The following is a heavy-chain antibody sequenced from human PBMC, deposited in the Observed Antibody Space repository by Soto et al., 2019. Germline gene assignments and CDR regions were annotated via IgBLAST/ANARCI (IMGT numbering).Heavy chain of an antibody. CDR2: INAGNGNT. CDR3: SRGVDTAKVGY. D-gene: IGHD5-18*01. CDR1: GYTFTSYA. J-gene: IGHJ4*02. V-gene: IGHV1-3*01. Sequence: ASVKVSCKASGYTFTSYAMHWVRQAPGQRLEWMGWINAGNGNTKYSQKFQGRVTVTRDTSASTAYMELSSLRSEDTAVYYCSRGVDTAKVGYWGQGTLVTVSS.